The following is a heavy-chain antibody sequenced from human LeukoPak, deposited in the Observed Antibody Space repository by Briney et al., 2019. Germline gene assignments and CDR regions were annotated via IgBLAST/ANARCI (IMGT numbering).Heavy chain of an antibody. D-gene: IGHD3-22*01. CDR1: GGSISSGDYY. CDR2: IYYSGST. J-gene: IGHJ5*02. CDR3: ARGSYYYDSSGYYHWFDP. V-gene: IGHV4-30-4*01. Sequence: SQTLSLTCTVSGGSISSGDYYWSWIRQPPGKGLEWIGYIYYSGSTYYNPSLKSRVTISVDTSKNQFSLKLSSVTAADTAVYYCARGSYYYDSSGYYHWFDPWGQGTLVTVSS.